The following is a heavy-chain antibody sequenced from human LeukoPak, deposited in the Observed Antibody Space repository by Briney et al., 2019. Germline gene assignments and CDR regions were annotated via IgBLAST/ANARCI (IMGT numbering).Heavy chain of an antibody. J-gene: IGHJ4*02. D-gene: IGHD6-6*01. CDR2: VNPHSGGT. Sequence: ASVKVSCKASGYTFTDYYLHWVRLAPGLELEWMGWVNPHSGGTNYAQKLQGRVTMTTDTSTSTAHMELRSLRSDDTAVYYCAREYSSWPPYYFDYWGQGTLVTVSS. CDR1: GYTFTDYY. V-gene: IGHV1-18*04. CDR3: AREYSSWPPYYFDY.